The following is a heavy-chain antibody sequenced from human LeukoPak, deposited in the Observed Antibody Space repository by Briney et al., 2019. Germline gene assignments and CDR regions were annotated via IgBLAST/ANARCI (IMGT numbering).Heavy chain of an antibody. D-gene: IGHD3-10*01. CDR2: ISPAGKT. Sequence: GSLRLSCAASGFSLSRNDMHWVRQPTGGGLEWVSTISPAGKTYYSGSVKGRFTISRDNAKNSLFLQMNNLRAGDTAVYFCASEKSRGVYGMDVWGQGTTVTVSS. CDR3: ASEKSRGVYGMDV. J-gene: IGHJ6*02. V-gene: IGHV3-13*01. CDR1: GFSLSRND.